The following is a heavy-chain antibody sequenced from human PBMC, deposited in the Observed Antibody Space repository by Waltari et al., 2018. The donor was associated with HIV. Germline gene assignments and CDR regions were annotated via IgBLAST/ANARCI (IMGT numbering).Heavy chain of an antibody. CDR3: ARVEYTNFWWVVDS. Sequence: QVQLQESGPGLMKASETLFLTCTISGGSISGYYWNWIRQSPGKGLEWVAYISYSGRTKYNPSLKSRATISIDTSRSQFSLELTSVTAADSAIYYCARVEYTNFWWVVDSWGQGTLVTVSS. D-gene: IGHD2-8*02. V-gene: IGHV4-59*01. CDR1: GGSISGYY. CDR2: ISYSGRT. J-gene: IGHJ4*02.